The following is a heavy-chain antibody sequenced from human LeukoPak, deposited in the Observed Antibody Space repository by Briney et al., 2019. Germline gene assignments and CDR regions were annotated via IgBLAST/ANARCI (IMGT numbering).Heavy chain of an antibody. J-gene: IGHJ5*02. CDR2: IYYSGST. Sequence: SETLSLTCTVAAGSISSYYWSWIRQPPGKGLEWIGYIYYSGSTNYNPSLNSRVTISVDTSKNQFSLKLSSVTAADTAVYYCARDQDWFDPWGQGTLVTVSS. CDR1: AGSISSYY. V-gene: IGHV4-59*01. CDR3: ARDQDWFDP.